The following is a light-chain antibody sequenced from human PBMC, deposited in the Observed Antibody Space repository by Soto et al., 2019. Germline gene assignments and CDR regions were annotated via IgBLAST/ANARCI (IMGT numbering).Light chain of an antibody. CDR2: GAS. CDR1: QRVTTS. CDR3: HQYNNWLRT. Sequence: MTQSTPTLSVSPGERATLSCRASQRVTTSLAWYQQKPGQAPRLLIYGASTRASGIPARFSGSGSGTEFTLPISSMQSEDFAVYYCHQYNNWLRTFGQGTKVDIK. V-gene: IGKV3-15*01. J-gene: IGKJ1*01.